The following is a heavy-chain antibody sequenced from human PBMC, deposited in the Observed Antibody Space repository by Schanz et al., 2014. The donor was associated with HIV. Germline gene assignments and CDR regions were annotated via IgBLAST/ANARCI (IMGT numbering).Heavy chain of an antibody. V-gene: IGHV3-7*01. CDR2: IKQDGSEK. J-gene: IGHJ4*02. CDR3: ARDLDRGRHFDY. CDR1: EFTFSSYW. Sequence: EVQLVESGGGLVQPGGSLRLSCAASEFTFSSYWMSWVRQAPGKGLEWVANIKQDGSEKYYVDSVKGRFTISRDNAKNSLYLQMNSLRAEDTAVYYCARDLDRGRHFDYWGQGTLVTVSS.